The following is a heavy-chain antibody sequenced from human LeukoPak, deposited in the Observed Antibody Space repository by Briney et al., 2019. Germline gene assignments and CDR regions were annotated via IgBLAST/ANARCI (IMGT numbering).Heavy chain of an antibody. J-gene: IGHJ3*02. V-gene: IGHV1-2*02. CDR2: INPNSGGT. CDR3: ARAPLCDYYDSSGYCFDAFDI. Sequence: GASVKVSCKASGYTFTGYYMHWVRQAPGQGLEWMGWINPNSGGTNYAQKFQGRVTMTRDTSISTAYMELSRLRSDDTAVYYCARAPLCDYYDSSGYCFDAFDIWGQGTMVTVSS. CDR1: GYTFTGYY. D-gene: IGHD3-22*01.